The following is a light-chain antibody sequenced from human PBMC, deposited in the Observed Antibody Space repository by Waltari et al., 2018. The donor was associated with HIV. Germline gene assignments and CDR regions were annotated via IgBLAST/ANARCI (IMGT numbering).Light chain of an antibody. J-gene: IGLJ2*01. CDR2: ENN. CDR3: GTWDSSLSAVV. Sequence: QSVLTQPPSVSAAPGQKVTISCSGSSSNIGTNYVSWYQQLPGTAPKLLIYENNKRPAGSPDRFAGSKSGTSATLGITGLQTGDEADYYCGTWDSSLSAVVFGGGTKLTVL. V-gene: IGLV1-51*02. CDR1: SSNIGTNY.